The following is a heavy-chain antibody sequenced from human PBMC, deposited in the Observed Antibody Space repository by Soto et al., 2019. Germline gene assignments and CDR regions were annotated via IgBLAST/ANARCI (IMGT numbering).Heavy chain of an antibody. CDR1: GGSISSSSYY. J-gene: IGHJ3*02. Sequence: SQTLSLTCTVSGGSISSSSYYWGWIRQPPGKGLEWIGSIYYGGSTYYNPSLKSRVTISVDTSKNQFSLKLSSVTAADTAVYYCARHTSGDAFDIWGQGTMVTVSS. V-gene: IGHV4-39*01. CDR2: IYYGGST. CDR3: ARHTSGDAFDI. D-gene: IGHD1-26*01.